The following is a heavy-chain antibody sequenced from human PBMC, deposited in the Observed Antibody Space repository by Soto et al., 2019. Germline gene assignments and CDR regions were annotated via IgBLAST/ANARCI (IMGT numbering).Heavy chain of an antibody. J-gene: IGHJ4*02. CDR2: ISSDGGT. D-gene: IGHD6-19*01. V-gene: IGHV3-53*01. CDR3: AGDVIAVAGSADY. Sequence: GGSLRLSCAASAFTVRSNYMSWVRQAPGKGLEWVSAISSDGGTYYTDSVKGRFTISRDNSKNTLYLQMNSLTAEDTAVYYCAGDVIAVAGSADYWGQGTLVTVSS. CDR1: AFTVRSNY.